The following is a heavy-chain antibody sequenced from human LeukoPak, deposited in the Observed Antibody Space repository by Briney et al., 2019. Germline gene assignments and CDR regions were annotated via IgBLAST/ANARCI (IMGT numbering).Heavy chain of an antibody. CDR3: AISYSSGQSDY. Sequence: ASVKVSCKASRGTFSSYAISWVRQAPGQGLEWMGGIIPIFGTANYAQNFQGRVTITTDESTSTAYMELSSLRSEDTAVYYCAISYSSGQSDYWGQGTLVTVSS. CDR2: IIPIFGTA. J-gene: IGHJ4*02. V-gene: IGHV1-69*05. CDR1: RGTFSSYA. D-gene: IGHD6-25*01.